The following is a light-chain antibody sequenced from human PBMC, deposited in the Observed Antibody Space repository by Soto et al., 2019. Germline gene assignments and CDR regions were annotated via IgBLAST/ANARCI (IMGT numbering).Light chain of an antibody. V-gene: IGKV1-5*03. CDR1: QTITTW. J-gene: IGKJ1*01. CDR3: QQYNSYWA. CDR2: KAS. Sequence: GDRVAITCRASQTITTWMAWYQQKPGKAPKLLVYKASTLKSGVPSRFSGSGSGTEFTLTISSLQPDDFATYYCQQYNSYWAFGQGTEVDIK.